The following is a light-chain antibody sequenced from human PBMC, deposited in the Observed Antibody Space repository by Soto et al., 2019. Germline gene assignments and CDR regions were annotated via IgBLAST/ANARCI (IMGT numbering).Light chain of an antibody. J-gene: IGKJ1*01. V-gene: IGKV3-11*01. CDR1: QSVSSY. CDR3: QQYGSSLPWT. Sequence: EIVLTQSPATLSLSPGERATLSCRASQSVSSYLAWYQQKPGQAPRLLIYDASNRATGIPARFSGSGSGTDFTLTISSLEPEDFAVFYCQQYGSSLPWTFGQGTKV. CDR2: DAS.